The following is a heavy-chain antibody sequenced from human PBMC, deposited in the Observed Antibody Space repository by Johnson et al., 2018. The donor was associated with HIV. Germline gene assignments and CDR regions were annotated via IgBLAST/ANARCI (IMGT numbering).Heavy chain of an antibody. Sequence: QVQLVESGGGVVQPGRSLRLSCAASGFTFSSYAMHWVRQAPGKGLEWVAVISYDVSNKYYADSVKGRFTISRDNSKNTLYLQLKSLRAEDTGVYYCARERASESSVLTDSRTRHAFDIWGQGTMVTVSS. CDR3: ARERASESSVLTDSRTRHAFDI. V-gene: IGHV3-30-3*01. J-gene: IGHJ3*02. CDR2: ISYDVSNK. D-gene: IGHD3-22*01. CDR1: GFTFSSYA.